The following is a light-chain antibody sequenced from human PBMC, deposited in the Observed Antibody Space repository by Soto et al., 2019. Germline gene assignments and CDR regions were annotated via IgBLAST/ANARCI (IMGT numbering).Light chain of an antibody. CDR3: QQYGSLWT. CDR1: QSVSSSY. Sequence: EIVLTQSPGTLSLSPVEIATLTCRASQSVSSSYLAWYQQKPGQAPRLLIYGASSRATGIPDRFSGSGSGTDFTLTISRLEPEDFAVYYCQQYGSLWTFGQGTKEDIK. J-gene: IGKJ1*01. CDR2: GAS. V-gene: IGKV3-20*01.